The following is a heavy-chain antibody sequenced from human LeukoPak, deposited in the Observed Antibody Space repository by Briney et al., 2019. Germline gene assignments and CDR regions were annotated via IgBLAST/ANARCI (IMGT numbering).Heavy chain of an antibody. CDR3: AGGAGYCSTTTCYSYFAH. V-gene: IGHV4-31*03. CDR1: GDSTSSGGYY. D-gene: IGHD2-2*01. CDR2: IYYSGST. J-gene: IGHJ4*02. Sequence: SETLSLTCTVSGDSTSSGGYYWSWIRQHPGKGLEWIGYIYYSGSTYYNPSLKSRVTISEDTSQNQFSLKLSSVTAADTAVYFCAGGAGYCSTTTCYSYFAHWGQGALVTVSS.